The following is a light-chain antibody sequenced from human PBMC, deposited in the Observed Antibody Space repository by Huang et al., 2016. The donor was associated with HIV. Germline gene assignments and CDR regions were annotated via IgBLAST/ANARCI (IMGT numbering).Light chain of an antibody. CDR3: QHYGNSLWT. J-gene: IGKJ1*01. Sequence: EIVLTQSPGTLSLSPGERATLSCRTSQRVSSTYLAWYQKKPGQPPRLLIYGASSRATGIPDRFSGGGSGTDFTLTISRLEPEDFAVYFCQHYGNSLWTFGQGTKVEIK. CDR2: GAS. V-gene: IGKV3-20*01. CDR1: QRVSSTY.